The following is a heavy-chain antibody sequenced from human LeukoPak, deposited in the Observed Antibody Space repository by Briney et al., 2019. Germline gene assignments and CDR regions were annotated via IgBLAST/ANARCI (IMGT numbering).Heavy chain of an antibody. D-gene: IGHD3-16*01. Sequence: ASVKVSCKASGYTFTGYYMHWVRQAPGQGLEWMGLINPNSGGTNYAQKLQGRVTMTRDTSISTAYMELSRLRSDDTAVYYCARVRYRLAETYIDYWGQGTLVTVSS. J-gene: IGHJ4*02. CDR1: GYTFTGYY. CDR2: INPNSGGT. CDR3: ARVRYRLAETYIDY. V-gene: IGHV1-2*02.